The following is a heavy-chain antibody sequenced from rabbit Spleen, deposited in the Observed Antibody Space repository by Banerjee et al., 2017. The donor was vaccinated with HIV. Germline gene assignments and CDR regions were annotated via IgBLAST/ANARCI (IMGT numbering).Heavy chain of an antibody. CDR3: ARETSSGWGVVSFYFNL. Sequence: LEESGGGLVKPGGTLTLTCTVSGFSFSSNWICWVRQAPGKGLEWIACIDTSDGDTDYASWPKGRFTISKASSTTVTLQMTSLTAADTATYFCARETSSGWGVVSFYFNLWGQGTLVTVS. CDR2: IDTSDGDT. D-gene: IGHD4-1*01. V-gene: IGHV1S45*01. J-gene: IGHJ4*01. CDR1: GFSFSSNW.